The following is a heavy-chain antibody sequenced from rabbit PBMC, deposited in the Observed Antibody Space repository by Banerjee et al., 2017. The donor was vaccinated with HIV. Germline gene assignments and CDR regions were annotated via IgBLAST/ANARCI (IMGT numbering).Heavy chain of an antibody. CDR1: GFSFTNNYW. J-gene: IGHJ4*01. CDR2: IYVGSSDTT. D-gene: IGHD1-1*01. Sequence: QEQLVESGGGLVQPEGSLTLTCTASGFSFTNNYWMCWVRQAPGKGLEWIACIYVGSSDTTYYASWAKGRFTISKTSSTTVTLQRTSLTAADTATYFCARAPTGSSEDDSDSFNLWGPGTLVT. CDR3: ARAPTGSSEDDSDSFNL. V-gene: IGHV1S45*01.